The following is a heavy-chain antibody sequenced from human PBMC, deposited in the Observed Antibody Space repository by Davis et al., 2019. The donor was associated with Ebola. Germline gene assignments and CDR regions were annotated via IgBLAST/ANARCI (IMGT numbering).Heavy chain of an antibody. Sequence: GESLKISCKGSGYSFTSYWIGWVRQTPGKGLEWLGIIYPGDSDTRYNPSFQGQVTISADKSISTAYLQWSSLKASDTAMYYCARRRDYYDSTTIHWYFDLWGRGTLVTVSS. CDR3: ARRRDYYDSTTIHWYFDL. J-gene: IGHJ2*01. CDR1: GYSFTSYW. CDR2: IYPGDSDT. D-gene: IGHD3-22*01. V-gene: IGHV5-51*01.